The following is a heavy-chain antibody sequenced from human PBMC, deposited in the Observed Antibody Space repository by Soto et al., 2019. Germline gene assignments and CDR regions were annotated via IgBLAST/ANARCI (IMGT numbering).Heavy chain of an antibody. CDR1: GFTFSSYA. D-gene: IGHD2-2*01. Sequence: SLRLSCAASGFTFSSYAMHWVRQAPGKGLEWVAVISYDGSNKYYADSVKGRFTISRDNSKNTLYLQMNSLRAEDTAVYYCAREIRYCSSTSCYYYYYYGMDVWGQGTTVTVSS. V-gene: IGHV3-30-3*01. J-gene: IGHJ6*02. CDR3: AREIRYCSSTSCYYYYYYGMDV. CDR2: ISYDGSNK.